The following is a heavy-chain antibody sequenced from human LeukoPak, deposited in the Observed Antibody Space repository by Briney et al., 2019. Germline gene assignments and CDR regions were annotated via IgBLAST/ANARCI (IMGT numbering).Heavy chain of an antibody. CDR1: GGSISSYY. D-gene: IGHD6-13*01. CDR3: ARLDSSSWSFDY. J-gene: IGHJ4*02. CDR2: IHYSGST. Sequence: SETLSLTCTDSGGSISSYYWSWIRQPPGKGLEWIGYIHYSGSTNYNPSLKSRVTISVDTSKNQFSLRLSSVTAADTAAYHCARLDSSSWSFDYWGQGTQVTVSS. V-gene: IGHV4-59*08.